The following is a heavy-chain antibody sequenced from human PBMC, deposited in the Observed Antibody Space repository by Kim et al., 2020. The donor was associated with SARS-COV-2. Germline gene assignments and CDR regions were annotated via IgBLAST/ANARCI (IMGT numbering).Heavy chain of an antibody. V-gene: IGHV1-69*13. J-gene: IGHJ3*02. CDR3: VWGQLMKGYCSGGSCYGLRSWAFDI. D-gene: IGHD2-15*01. Sequence: SVKVSCKASGGTFSSYAISWVRQAPGQGLEWMGGIIPIFGTANYAQKFQGRVTITADESTSTAYMELSSLRSEDTAVYYCVWGQLMKGYCSGGSCYGLRSWAFDIWGQGTMVTVSS. CDR2: IIPIFGTA. CDR1: GGTFSSYA.